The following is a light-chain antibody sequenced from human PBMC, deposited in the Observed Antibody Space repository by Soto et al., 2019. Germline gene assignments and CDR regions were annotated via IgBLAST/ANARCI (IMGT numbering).Light chain of an antibody. Sequence: IQMTQSPSTLSGSVGDRFTITFRSSQTISSWLAWYQQKPGKAPKLLIYKASTLTSGVPSRFSGSGSGTEFTLTISSLQPDDFATYYCQHYNSYSEAFGQGTKVDIK. CDR2: KAS. V-gene: IGKV1-5*03. CDR3: QHYNSYSEA. CDR1: QTISSW. J-gene: IGKJ1*01.